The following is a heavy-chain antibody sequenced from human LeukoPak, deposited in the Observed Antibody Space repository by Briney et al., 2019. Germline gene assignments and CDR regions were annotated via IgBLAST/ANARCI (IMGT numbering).Heavy chain of an antibody. Sequence: GGSLRLSCAASGFTFSSYGMHWVRQAPGKGLEWVAVISYDGSNKYYADSVKGRFTISRDNSKNTLYLQMNSLRAEDTAVYYCAKDREKSIVATTFDYWGQGTLVTVSS. CDR3: AKDREKSIVATTFDY. CDR1: GFTFSSYG. V-gene: IGHV3-30*18. CDR2: ISYDGSNK. J-gene: IGHJ4*02. D-gene: IGHD5-12*01.